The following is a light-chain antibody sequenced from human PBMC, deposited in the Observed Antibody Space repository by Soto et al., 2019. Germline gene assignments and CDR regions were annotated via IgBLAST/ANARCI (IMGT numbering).Light chain of an antibody. CDR2: DVN. J-gene: IGLJ2*01. Sequence: QSALTQPASLSGSPGQSITISCTGTSSDVGGYNYVSWYQQHPGKAPKLMIYDVNNRPSGVSNRFSGSKSGNTASLTISGLQADDEADYYCSSYTNRLIFGGGTKLTVL. CDR1: SSDVGGYNY. CDR3: SSYTNRLI. V-gene: IGLV2-14*03.